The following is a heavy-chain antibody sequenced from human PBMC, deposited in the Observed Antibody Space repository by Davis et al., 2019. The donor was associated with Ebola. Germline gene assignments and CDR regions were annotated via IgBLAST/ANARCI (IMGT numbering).Heavy chain of an antibody. CDR3: AKDLVWFGEWYYDGMDV. V-gene: IGHV4-34*01. Sequence: SETLSLTCTVSGGSISSYYWSWIRQPPGKGLEWIGEINHSGSTKYNPSLKSRVTISVDTSKNQFSLKLSSVTAADTAVYYCAKDLVWFGEWYYDGMDVWGQGTTVTVSS. D-gene: IGHD3-10*01. J-gene: IGHJ6*02. CDR1: GGSISSYY. CDR2: INHSGST.